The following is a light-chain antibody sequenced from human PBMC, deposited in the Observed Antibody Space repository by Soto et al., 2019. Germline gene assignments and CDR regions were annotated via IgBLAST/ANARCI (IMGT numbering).Light chain of an antibody. J-gene: IGKJ4*01. CDR3: QQYDNLPLN. V-gene: IGKV1-33*01. CDR1: QDIANY. Sequence: DIQMTQSPSSLSASVGDRVTITCQASQDIANYLNWYQQKAGRAPKLLIYDASNLETGVPSRFSGSGSGTDFTLTISSLQPEDIATYYCQQYDNLPLNFGGGTKV. CDR2: DAS.